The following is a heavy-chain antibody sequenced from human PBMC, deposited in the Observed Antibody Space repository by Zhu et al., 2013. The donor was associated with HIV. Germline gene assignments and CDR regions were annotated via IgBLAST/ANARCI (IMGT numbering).Heavy chain of an antibody. V-gene: IGHV4-34*01. Sequence: QVQLQQWGAGLLKPSETLSLTCAVYGGSFSNYFWNWIRQPPGKGLEWIGEINHVGSTNYNPSLKSRVSLSVDTSKNQFSLKLSSVTAADTAVYYCASHRGYCSTTNCLDYWYFDLWGLGTLVTVSS. J-gene: IGHJ2*01. D-gene: IGHD2-2*01. CDR1: GGSFSNYF. CDR2: INHVGST. CDR3: ASHRGYCSTTNCLDYWYFDL.